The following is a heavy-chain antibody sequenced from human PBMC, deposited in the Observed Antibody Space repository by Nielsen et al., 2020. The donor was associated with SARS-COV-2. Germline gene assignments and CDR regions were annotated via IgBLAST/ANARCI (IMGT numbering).Heavy chain of an antibody. D-gene: IGHD2-2*01. CDR2: IGAGGVSR. Sequence: GESLKISCAASGFTFNSYAMNWVRQAPGKGLEWVSNIGAGGVSRGYADSVKGRFTISRDNSKNTLYLQMNSLRAEDTAKYYCAKAGGVLVTVAKRYFDYWGQGTLVTVSS. CDR1: GFTFNSYA. J-gene: IGHJ4*01. CDR3: AKAGGVLVTVAKRYFDY. V-gene: IGHV3-23*01.